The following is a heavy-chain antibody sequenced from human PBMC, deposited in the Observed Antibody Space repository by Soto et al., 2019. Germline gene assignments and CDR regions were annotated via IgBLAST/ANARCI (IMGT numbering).Heavy chain of an antibody. Sequence: SETLSLTCAVYGGSFSGYYWSWIRQPPGKGLEWIGEINHSGSTNYNPSLKSRVTISVDTSKNQFSLKLSSVTAEDTAVYYCARDLIAAAGPSGYYYYYGMDVWGQGTTVTVSS. CDR2: INHSGST. V-gene: IGHV4-34*01. J-gene: IGHJ6*02. D-gene: IGHD6-13*01. CDR3: ARDLIAAAGPSGYYYYYGMDV. CDR1: GGSFSGYY.